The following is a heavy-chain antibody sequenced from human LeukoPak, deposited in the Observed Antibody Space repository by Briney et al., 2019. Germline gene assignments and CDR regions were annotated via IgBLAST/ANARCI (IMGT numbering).Heavy chain of an antibody. CDR3: ARLRWYCSGGSCYAYYGMDV. Sequence: SETLSLTCTVSGGSISSSSYYWGWIRQPPGKGLEWIGSIYYSGSTYYNPCLKSRVTISVDTSKNQFSLKLSSVTAADTAVYYCARLRWYCSGGSCYAYYGMDVWGQGTTVTVSS. CDR2: IYYSGST. CDR1: GGSISSSSYY. J-gene: IGHJ6*02. D-gene: IGHD2-15*01. V-gene: IGHV4-39*01.